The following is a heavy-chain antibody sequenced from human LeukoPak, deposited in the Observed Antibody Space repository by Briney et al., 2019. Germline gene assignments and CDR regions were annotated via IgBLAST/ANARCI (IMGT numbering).Heavy chain of an antibody. V-gene: IGHV4-39*07. J-gene: IGHJ3*02. D-gene: IGHD4-17*01. CDR3: ARLSRTVTTDAFHI. Sequence: PSETLSLTCTVSGGSISSSSYYWGWIRQPPGKGLEWIGSIYYSGSTYYNPSLQSRVTISIETSKNQFSLRLSSVTAADTAVYYCARLSRTVTTDAFHIWGQGTMVTVPS. CDR2: IYYSGST. CDR1: GGSISSSSYY.